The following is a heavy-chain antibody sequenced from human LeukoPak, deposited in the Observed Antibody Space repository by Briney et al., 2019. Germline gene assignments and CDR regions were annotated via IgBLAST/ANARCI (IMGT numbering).Heavy chain of an antibody. CDR3: ARKEAKEVGATELAWFDP. V-gene: IGHV1-8*01. J-gene: IGHJ5*02. Sequence: ASVKVSCKASGYTFTSYDINWVRQATEQGLEWRGGITLNSGNTGYAQKFQGRVTMTRNTSISTAYMELSSLRSEDTAVYYCARKEAKEVGATELAWFDPWGQGTLVTVSS. CDR2: ITLNSGNT. D-gene: IGHD1-26*01. CDR1: GYTFTSYD.